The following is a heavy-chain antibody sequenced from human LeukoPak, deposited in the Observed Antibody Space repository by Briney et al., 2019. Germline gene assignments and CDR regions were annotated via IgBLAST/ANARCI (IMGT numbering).Heavy chain of an antibody. V-gene: IGHV1-3*01. CDR2: INAGNGNT. Sequence: ASVKVSCKASGYTFTSYAMHWVRQAPGQRLEWMGWINAGNGNTKYSLKFQGRVTITRDTSASTAYMELSSLRSEDTAVYYCARDRSSSLLWFAPNWGQGTLVTVSS. CDR3: ARDRSSSLLWFAPN. D-gene: IGHD3-10*01. CDR1: GYTFTSYA. J-gene: IGHJ4*02.